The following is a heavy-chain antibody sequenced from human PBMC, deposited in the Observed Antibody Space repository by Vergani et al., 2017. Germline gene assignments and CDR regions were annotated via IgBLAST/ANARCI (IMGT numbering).Heavy chain of an antibody. J-gene: IGHJ4*02. D-gene: IGHD3-9*01. CDR3: ARTERFILRYCHWAL. CDR1: GGSITSSSYY. V-gene: IGHV4-39*01. CDR2: IYHSGGA. Sequence: QLHLQESGPGLVKPSETLSLTCTVSGGSITSSSYYWGWIRQPPGKGLEWIGNIYHSGGAYYNPSLKGRVTISVDTSKNQFSLEVTSVTAAATAIYFCARTERFILRYCHWALWGQGTLVTVSS.